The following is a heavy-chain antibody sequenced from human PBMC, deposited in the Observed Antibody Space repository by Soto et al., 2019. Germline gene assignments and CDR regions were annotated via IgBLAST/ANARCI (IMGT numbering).Heavy chain of an antibody. D-gene: IGHD3-9*01. CDR3: ARESHDILTGPPWVWYFDL. V-gene: IGHV4-34*01. CDR1: GGSFSGHY. J-gene: IGHJ2*01. Sequence: QVQLQQWGAGPLRPLETLSLTCGVSGGSFSGHYWAWIRQSPGKGLERIGDINDRGSINYNPSLNSRVSISVDTSTNHYSLNLRSVTAADTAVYYCARESHDILTGPPWVWYFDLWGRGTLVTVSS. CDR2: INDRGSI.